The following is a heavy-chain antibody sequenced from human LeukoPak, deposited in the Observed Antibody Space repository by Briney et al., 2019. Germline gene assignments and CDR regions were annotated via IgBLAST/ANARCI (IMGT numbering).Heavy chain of an antibody. CDR1: GGSISNYY. D-gene: IGHD3-3*01. CDR2: IYYSGST. V-gene: IGHV4-59*01. CDR3: ARVLYYDFWSGPYYFDY. Sequence: SETLSLTCTVSGGSISNYYWSWIRQPPGKGLEWIGYIYYSGSTNYNPSLKSRVTISADTSKNQFSLKLSSVTAADTAVYYCARVLYYDFWSGPYYFDYWGQGTLVTVSS. J-gene: IGHJ4*02.